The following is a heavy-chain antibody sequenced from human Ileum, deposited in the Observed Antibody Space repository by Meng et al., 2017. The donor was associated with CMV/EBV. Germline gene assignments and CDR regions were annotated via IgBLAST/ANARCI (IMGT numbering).Heavy chain of an antibody. Sequence: ASVKVSCKASGYTFTSYGISWVRQAPGQGLEWMGWISAYNGNTNYAQKLQGRVTMTTDTSTSTAYMELRSLRSEDTAVYYCESIGYCSGGSCYSGPYWGQGTLVTVSS. D-gene: IGHD2-15*01. J-gene: IGHJ4*02. CDR1: GYTFTSYG. CDR3: ESIGYCSGGSCYSGPY. V-gene: IGHV1-18*01. CDR2: ISAYNGNT.